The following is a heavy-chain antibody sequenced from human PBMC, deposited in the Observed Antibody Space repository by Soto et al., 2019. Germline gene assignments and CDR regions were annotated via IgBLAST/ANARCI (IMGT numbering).Heavy chain of an antibody. CDR2: IYPGDFDT. V-gene: IGHV5-51*01. CDR1: GYSFTTYW. CDR3: AKLAVAGNRYFGMDV. Sequence: SLKFSCKGSGYSFTTYWIGWVRQMPGKGLEWMGIIYPGDFDTRYSPAFQGQVTISADKSISTAYLQWSSLKASDTAMYFCAKLAVAGNRYFGMDVWGQGTTVTVSS. J-gene: IGHJ6*02. D-gene: IGHD6-19*01.